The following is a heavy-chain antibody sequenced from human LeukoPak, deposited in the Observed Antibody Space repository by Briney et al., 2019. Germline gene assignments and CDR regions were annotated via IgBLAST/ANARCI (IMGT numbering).Heavy chain of an antibody. J-gene: IGHJ4*02. Sequence: GGSLRLSCAASGLTFRNYGMHWVRQAPGKGLEWVAVIWYDGSNQYYLDSVKGRFTVSRDNAKNTLYLQMNSLRAEDTAVYYCAKASSGWAPFDYWGQGTLVTVSS. CDR3: AKASSGWAPFDY. CDR2: IWYDGSNQ. V-gene: IGHV3-33*06. CDR1: GLTFRNYG. D-gene: IGHD6-19*01.